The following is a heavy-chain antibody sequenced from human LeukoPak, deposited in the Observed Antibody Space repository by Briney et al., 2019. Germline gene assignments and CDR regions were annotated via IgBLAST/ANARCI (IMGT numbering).Heavy chain of an antibody. CDR2: INSDGSST. CDR3: AREAYYGSGTQTDAFDM. D-gene: IGHD3-10*01. J-gene: IGHJ3*02. CDR1: EFTFSSYW. Sequence: GGSLRLSCAASEFTFSSYWMHWVRQAPGQGLVWVSRINSDGSSTNYADSVKGRFTISRDNAKNTLYLQMNSLRAEDTAVFYCAREAYYGSGTQTDAFDMWGQGTMVTVS. V-gene: IGHV3-74*01.